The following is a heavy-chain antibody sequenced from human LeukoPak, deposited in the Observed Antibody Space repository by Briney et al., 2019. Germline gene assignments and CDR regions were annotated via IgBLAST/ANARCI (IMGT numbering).Heavy chain of an antibody. Sequence: GGSLRLSCAASGFTFSSYWMSWVRQAPGKGLEWVANIKQDGSEKYYVDSVKGRFTISRDNAKNSLYLQMNSLRAEDTAVYYCARDRHYCSSTSCYLYYYYYGMDVWGQGTTVTVSS. V-gene: IGHV3-7*01. CDR1: GFTFSSYW. D-gene: IGHD2-2*01. J-gene: IGHJ6*02. CDR3: ARDRHYCSSTSCYLYYYYYGMDV. CDR2: IKQDGSEK.